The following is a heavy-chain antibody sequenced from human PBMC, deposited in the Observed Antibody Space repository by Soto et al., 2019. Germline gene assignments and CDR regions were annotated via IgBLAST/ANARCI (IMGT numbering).Heavy chain of an antibody. CDR2: ISGSGGST. Sequence: EVQLLESGGGLVQPGGSLRLSCAASGFTFSSYAMSWVRQAPGKGLEWVSAISGSGGSTYYADSVKGRFTISRDNSKNTLYLQMNSLRAEDTAVYYCAKQGYCTNGVCYNPYGMDVWGQGTKVTVSS. J-gene: IGHJ6*02. V-gene: IGHV3-23*01. CDR1: GFTFSSYA. D-gene: IGHD2-8*01. CDR3: AKQGYCTNGVCYNPYGMDV.